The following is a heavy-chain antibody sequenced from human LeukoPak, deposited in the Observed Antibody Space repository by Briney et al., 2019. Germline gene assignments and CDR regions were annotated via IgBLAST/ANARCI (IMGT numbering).Heavy chain of an antibody. D-gene: IGHD2-15*01. CDR3: ARVGCSGGSCYSGSDYFDY. J-gene: IGHJ4*02. Sequence: GGSLRLSCAASGFTFSSYEMNWVRQATGKGLEWVANIKQDGSEKYYVDSVKGRFTISRDNAKNSLYLQMNSLRAEDTAVYYCARVGCSGGSCYSGSDYFDYWGQGTLVTVSS. CDR2: IKQDGSEK. CDR1: GFTFSSYE. V-gene: IGHV3-7*01.